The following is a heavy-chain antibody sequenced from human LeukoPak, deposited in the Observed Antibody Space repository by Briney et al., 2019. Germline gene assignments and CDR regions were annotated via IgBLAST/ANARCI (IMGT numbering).Heavy chain of an antibody. V-gene: IGHV4-38-2*02. Sequence: PSETLSLTCTVSGYSISSGYYWGWIRQPPGKGLEWIGSIYHSGSTYYNPSLKSRVTISVDTSKNQFSLKLSSVTAADTAVYYCARSSYKQHIGYWGQGTLVTVSS. CDR1: GYSISSGYY. J-gene: IGHJ4*02. CDR2: IYHSGST. D-gene: IGHD6-13*01. CDR3: ARSSYKQHIGY.